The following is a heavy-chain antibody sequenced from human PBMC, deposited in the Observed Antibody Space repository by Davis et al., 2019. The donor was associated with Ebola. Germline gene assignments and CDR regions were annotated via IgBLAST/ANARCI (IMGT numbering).Heavy chain of an antibody. CDR2: FYKGGST. Sequence: PSETLSLTCAVSGGSISTDHWSWIRQPPGKGLEWLGYFYKGGSTKYNPSRRGRVTMSVDPSKNEFYLNLNSVTAADTAVYYCARHMGVDFYFYMDVWGKGTTVTVSS. J-gene: IGHJ6*03. CDR1: GGSISTDH. CDR3: ARHMGVDFYFYMDV. D-gene: IGHD3-10*01. V-gene: IGHV4-59*08.